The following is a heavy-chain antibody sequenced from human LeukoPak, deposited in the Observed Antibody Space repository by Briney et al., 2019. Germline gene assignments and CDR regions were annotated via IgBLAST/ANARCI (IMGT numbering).Heavy chain of an antibody. Sequence: ASVKVSCKASGYTFTGYYMHWVRQAPGQGLEWMGWINPSSGGTNYAQKFQGRVTMTRDTSISTAYMELSRLRSDDTAVYYCARSLWFGELLPFDYWGQGTLVTVSS. J-gene: IGHJ4*02. V-gene: IGHV1-2*02. CDR2: INPSSGGT. D-gene: IGHD3-10*01. CDR3: ARSLWFGELLPFDY. CDR1: GYTFTGYY.